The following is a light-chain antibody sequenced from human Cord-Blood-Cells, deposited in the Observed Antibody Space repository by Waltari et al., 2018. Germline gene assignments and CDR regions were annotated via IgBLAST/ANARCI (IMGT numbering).Light chain of an antibody. CDR3: QQRSNWRT. Sequence: EIVLTQSPATLSLSPGESATLSCRASQRVSSYLAWYQQKPGQAPRLLIYDASNRATGIPARFSGSGSGTDFTLTISSLEPEDFAVYYCQQRSNWRTFGQGTKVEIK. V-gene: IGKV3-11*01. CDR1: QRVSSY. J-gene: IGKJ1*01. CDR2: DAS.